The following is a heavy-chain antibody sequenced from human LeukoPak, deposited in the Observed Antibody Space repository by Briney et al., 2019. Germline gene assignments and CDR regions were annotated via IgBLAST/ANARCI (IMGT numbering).Heavy chain of an antibody. CDR3: ARDYYESSGYYPWNY. Sequence: GGSLRLSCAASGFTFSSYAMSWVRQAPGKGLEWVSAISGSGGSTYYADSVKGRFTISRDNSKNTLYLQMNSLRAEGTAVYYCARDYYESSGYYPWNYWGQGTLVTVSS. V-gene: IGHV3-23*01. J-gene: IGHJ4*02. CDR1: GFTFSSYA. CDR2: ISGSGGST. D-gene: IGHD3-22*01.